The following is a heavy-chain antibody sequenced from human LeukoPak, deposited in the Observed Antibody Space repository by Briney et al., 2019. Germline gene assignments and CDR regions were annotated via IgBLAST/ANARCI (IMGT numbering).Heavy chain of an antibody. V-gene: IGHV3-64D*06. Sequence: GGSLRLSCSASGVTFSSHAMHWVRQAPGKGLEYVSGISDNGGSTFYADSVKGRFTISRDNSKNTLYLQMSSLRGEETAVYYCYISGWTEDIDNWGQGTLVTVSS. J-gene: IGHJ4*02. CDR3: YISGWTEDIDN. CDR1: GVTFSSHA. D-gene: IGHD6-19*01. CDR2: ISDNGGST.